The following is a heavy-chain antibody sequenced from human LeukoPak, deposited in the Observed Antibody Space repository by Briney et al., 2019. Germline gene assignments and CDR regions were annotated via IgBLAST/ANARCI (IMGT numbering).Heavy chain of an antibody. CDR3: ARGATISETGYFDF. Sequence: SETLSLTCAVYGGSFSRYYWSWIRQSPGKGLKWIAEIDHRGDTNYNPSVKSRVTISVDTSKSQFSLKVRSLSAADTAVYYCARGATISETGYFDFWGQGTLVTVSS. CDR1: GGSFSRYY. J-gene: IGHJ4*03. CDR2: IDHRGDT. V-gene: IGHV4-34*01. D-gene: IGHD3-3*02.